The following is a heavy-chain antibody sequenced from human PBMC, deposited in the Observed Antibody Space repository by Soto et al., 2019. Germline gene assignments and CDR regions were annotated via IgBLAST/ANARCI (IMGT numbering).Heavy chain of an antibody. V-gene: IGHV4-31*03. Sequence: QVQLQESGPGLVKPSETLSLTCTVSGGSISSGGYSWSWIRQHPGMGLEWIGCIYYTGSTDYNPSLKSRVTISVDMSKNQFSLKLSSVTAADTAVYYCAIGVRLWGQGTLATVSS. J-gene: IGHJ4*02. CDR3: AIGVRL. CDR2: IYYTGST. CDR1: GGSISSGGYS.